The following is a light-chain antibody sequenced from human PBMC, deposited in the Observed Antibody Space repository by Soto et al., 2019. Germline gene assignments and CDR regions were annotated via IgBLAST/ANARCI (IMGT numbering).Light chain of an antibody. CDR1: HSVSSSY. V-gene: IGKV3-20*01. J-gene: IGKJ1*01. CDR3: QQYGSSPQT. CDR2: GAS. Sequence: IVMTHSPATLSVSPGEIATLSFRASHSVSSSYLALYQQKPGQAPRLLIYGASSRATGIPDRFSGSGSGTDFTLTISRLEPEDFAVYYCQQYGSSPQTFGQGTKVDIK.